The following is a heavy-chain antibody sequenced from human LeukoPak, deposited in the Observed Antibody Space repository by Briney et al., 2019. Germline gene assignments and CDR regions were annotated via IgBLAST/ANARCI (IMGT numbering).Heavy chain of an antibody. CDR3: AKDPVPVVITYNWFDP. D-gene: IGHD3-22*01. V-gene: IGHV3-23*01. Sequence: GGSLRLSCAASGFMFSSNWMSWVRQAPGKGLEWVSAISGSGGSTYYADSVKGRFTISRDNSKNTLYLQMNSLRAEDTAVYYCAKDPVPVVITYNWFDPWGQGTLVTVSS. CDR1: GFMFSSNW. CDR2: ISGSGGST. J-gene: IGHJ5*02.